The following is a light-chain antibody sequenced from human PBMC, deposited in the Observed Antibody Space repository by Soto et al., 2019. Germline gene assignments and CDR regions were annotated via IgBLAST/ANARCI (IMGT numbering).Light chain of an antibody. CDR2: ANT. CDR3: QSYDSSLSGWV. J-gene: IGLJ7*01. CDR1: SSNIGAGYD. Sequence: QSVLTQPPSVSGAPGQRVTISCTGSSSNIGAGYDVHWYQQLPGTAPKLLIYANTIRPSGVPDRFSGSKSGTSASLAIAGLQAEDEADYYCQSYDSSLSGWVFGGGTQLTVL. V-gene: IGLV1-40*01.